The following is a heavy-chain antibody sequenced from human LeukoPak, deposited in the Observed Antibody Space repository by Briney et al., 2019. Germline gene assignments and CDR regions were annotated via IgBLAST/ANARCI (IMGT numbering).Heavy chain of an antibody. D-gene: IGHD7-27*01. CDR2: IYSGGST. J-gene: IGHJ6*03. V-gene: IGHV3-53*01. Sequence: GGSLRLSCAASGFTVSGNYMGRVRQAPGKGLEWVSVIYSGGSTYYADSVKGRFTISRDNSKNTLYLQMNSLRAEDTAVYYCARAPWGSADYYYYMDVWGKGTTVIVSS. CDR1: GFTVSGNY. CDR3: ARAPWGSADYYYYMDV.